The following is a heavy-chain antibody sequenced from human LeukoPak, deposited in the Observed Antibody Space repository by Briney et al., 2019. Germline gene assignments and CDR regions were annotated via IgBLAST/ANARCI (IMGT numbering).Heavy chain of an antibody. D-gene: IGHD6-13*01. CDR3: ARATGSYFDY. CDR1: GGSISSGGYY. V-gene: IGHV4-30-2*01. J-gene: IGHJ4*02. CDR2: IYHSGST. Sequence: SQTLSLTCTVSGGSISSGGYYWSWIRQPPGKGLEWIGYIYHSGSTYYNPSLKSRVTISVDRSKNQFSLKLSSVTAADTAVYYCARATGSYFDYWGQGTLVTVSS.